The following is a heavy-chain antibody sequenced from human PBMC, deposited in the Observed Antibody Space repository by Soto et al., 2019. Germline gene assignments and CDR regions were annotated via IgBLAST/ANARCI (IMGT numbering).Heavy chain of an antibody. CDR1: GGSISSYY. Sequence: SETLSLTCTVSGGSISSYYWSWIRQPPGKGQEWIGYIYYSGSTNYNPSLKSRVTISVDTSKNQFSLKLSSVTAADTAVYYCGRLGYCSSTSCSTYNWFDPWGQGTLVTVSS. D-gene: IGHD2-2*02. CDR3: GRLGYCSSTSCSTYNWFDP. CDR2: IYYSGST. V-gene: IGHV4-59*08. J-gene: IGHJ5*02.